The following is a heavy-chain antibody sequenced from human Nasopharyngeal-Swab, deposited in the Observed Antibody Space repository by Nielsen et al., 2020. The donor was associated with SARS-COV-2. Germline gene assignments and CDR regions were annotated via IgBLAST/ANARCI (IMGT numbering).Heavy chain of an antibody. Sequence: SETLSLTCAVSGGSFTTYYWNWIRQSPGKGLEWIAEINHAGSTNYSPSLKSRITISVDTSKKQISLKLSSVTAADTAMYYCARAGGTGGQYSGLDVWGQGTTVTVSS. D-gene: IGHD3-16*01. CDR3: ARAGGTGGQYSGLDV. J-gene: IGHJ6*02. V-gene: IGHV4-34*01. CDR1: GGSFTTYY. CDR2: INHAGST.